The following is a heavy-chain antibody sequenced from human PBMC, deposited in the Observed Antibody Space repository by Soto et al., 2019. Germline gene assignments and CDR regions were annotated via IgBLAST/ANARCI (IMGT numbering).Heavy chain of an antibody. D-gene: IGHD4-17*01. V-gene: IGHV1-69*04. J-gene: IGHJ4*02. CDR3: ARETLPDYGDYYFDY. CDR2: IIPILGIA. CDR1: GGTFSSYT. Sequence: SVKGSCKASGGTFSSYTISWVRQAPGQGLEWMGRIIPILGIANYAQKFQGRVTITADKSTSTAYMELSSLRSEDTAVYYCARETLPDYGDYYFDYWGQGTLVTVSS.